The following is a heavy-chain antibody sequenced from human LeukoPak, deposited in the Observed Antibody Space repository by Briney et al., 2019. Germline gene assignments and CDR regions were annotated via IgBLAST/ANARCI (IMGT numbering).Heavy chain of an antibody. J-gene: IGHJ4*02. Sequence: ASVKVSCKASGYTFTSYYMHWVRQAPGQGLEWMGIINPSGGSTSYAQKFQGRVTMTRDTSTSTVYMELSSLRSEDTAVYYCARGGPSGYCSGGSCYRRGDYWGQGTLVTVSS. CDR1: GYTFTSYY. CDR2: INPSGGST. V-gene: IGHV1-46*01. CDR3: ARGGPSGYCSGGSCYRRGDY. D-gene: IGHD2-15*01.